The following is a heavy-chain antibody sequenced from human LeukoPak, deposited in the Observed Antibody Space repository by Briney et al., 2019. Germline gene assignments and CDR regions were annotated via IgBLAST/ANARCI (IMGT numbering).Heavy chain of an antibody. CDR1: GFTFSSYG. Sequence: PGRSLRLSCAASGFTFSSYGMHWVRQAPGKGLEWVAVISYDGSNKYYADSVKGRFTISRDNSKNTLYLQMNSLRAEDTAVYYCAKEAHYYDSSGYPPDFDYWGQGTLVTVSS. CDR2: ISYDGSNK. CDR3: AKEAHYYDSSGYPPDFDY. D-gene: IGHD3-22*01. J-gene: IGHJ4*02. V-gene: IGHV3-30*18.